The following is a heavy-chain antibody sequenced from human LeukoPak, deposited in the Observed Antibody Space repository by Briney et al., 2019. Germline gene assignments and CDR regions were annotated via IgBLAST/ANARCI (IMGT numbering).Heavy chain of an antibody. Sequence: GGSLRLSCAASGFTVSSNYMSWVRHAPGKGLEWVSVIYSGGSTYYADSVKGRFTISRHNSNNTLYLQMNSLRAEDTAVYYCARGDGYNYGYYFDYWGQGTLVTVSS. CDR2: IYSGGST. CDR1: GFTVSSNY. J-gene: IGHJ4*02. CDR3: ARGDGYNYGYYFDY. V-gene: IGHV3-53*04. D-gene: IGHD5-24*01.